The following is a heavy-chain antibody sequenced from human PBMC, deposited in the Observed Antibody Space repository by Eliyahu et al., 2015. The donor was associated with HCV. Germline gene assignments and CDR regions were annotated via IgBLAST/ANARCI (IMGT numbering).Heavy chain of an antibody. D-gene: IGHD2-15*01. CDR2: IGTTGDT. CDR3: ARSAAYYYDGMDV. J-gene: IGHJ6*02. Sequence: EVQLVESGGGLVQPGGSXXLSCXAXGFTFSSHDLHWVRQATGKGLEWVSGIGTTGDTYYLGSVEGRFTISRENAKNSLYLEMNSLRAGDTAVYYCARSAAYYYDGMDVWGQGTTVTVSS. CDR1: GFTFSSHD. V-gene: IGHV3-13*01.